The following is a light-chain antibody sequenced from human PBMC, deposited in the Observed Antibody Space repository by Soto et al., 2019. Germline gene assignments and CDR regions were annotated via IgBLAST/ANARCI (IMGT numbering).Light chain of an antibody. V-gene: IGKV3-20*01. CDR3: QQYGSSPPCT. CDR2: GAS. Sequence: EMVLTQSPGTLSLSPGERATLSCRASQSVSSNYLAWYQQRPGQAPRLLIYGASSRATGIPDRLSGSGSGTDFTLTISRLEPADFAVYYCQQYGSSPPCTFGQGTKVEIK. CDR1: QSVSSNY. J-gene: IGKJ2*02.